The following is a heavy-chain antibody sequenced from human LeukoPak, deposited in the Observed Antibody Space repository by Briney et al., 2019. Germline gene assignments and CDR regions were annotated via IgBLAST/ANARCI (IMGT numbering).Heavy chain of an antibody. CDR2: IKEDGSEE. CDR1: GFTFSSCW. CDR3: ARDVYSSGYYGQN. D-gene: IGHD3-22*01. V-gene: IGHV3-7*01. Sequence: GGSLRLSCAASGFTFSSCWMYWVRQAPGKGLEWVANIKEDGSEEYYVESVKGRFSVSRDNAKNSLYLQMNSLRAEDTAVYYCARDVYSSGYYGQNWGQGILVTVSS. J-gene: IGHJ4*02.